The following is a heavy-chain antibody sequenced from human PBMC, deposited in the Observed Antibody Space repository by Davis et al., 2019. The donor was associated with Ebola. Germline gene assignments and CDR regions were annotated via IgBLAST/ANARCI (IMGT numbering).Heavy chain of an antibody. J-gene: IGHJ4*02. CDR3: ARVRYYGSGSPIDY. Sequence: MPGGSLRLSCGVYGGSFSGYYWSWIRQPPGKGLEWIGEINHSGSTNYNPSLKSRVTISVDTSKKQFSLKLSSVTAADTAVYYCARVRYYGSGSPIDYWGQGTLVTVSS. V-gene: IGHV4-34*01. CDR1: GGSFSGYY. D-gene: IGHD3-10*01. CDR2: INHSGST.